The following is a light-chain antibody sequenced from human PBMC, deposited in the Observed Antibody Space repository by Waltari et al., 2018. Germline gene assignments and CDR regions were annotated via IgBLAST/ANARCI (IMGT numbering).Light chain of an antibody. J-gene: IGLJ2*01. CDR2: ELS. Sequence: QSALTQPPSVSGSPGQSVTISCTGTSSDVGSYTRVSWYQQPPGTAPKLMIYELSNRPSGVPDRFSGSKSGNTASLTISGLQAEDEADYYCSSYTSSSVVFGGGTKLTVL. CDR3: SSYTSSSVV. CDR1: SSDVGSYTR. V-gene: IGLV2-18*02.